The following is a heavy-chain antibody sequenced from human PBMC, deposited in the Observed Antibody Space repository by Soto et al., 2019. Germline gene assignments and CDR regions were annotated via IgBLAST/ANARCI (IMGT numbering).Heavy chain of an antibody. V-gene: IGHV4-34*01. D-gene: IGHD6-19*01. Sequence: PSETLSLTCAVYGGSFSGYYWSWIRQPPGKGLEWIGEINHSGGTNYNPSLKSRVTISVDTSKNQFSLKLSSVTAADTAVYYCASDSSGWYYFDYWGQGTLVTVSS. CDR3: ASDSSGWYYFDY. CDR2: INHSGGT. J-gene: IGHJ4*02. CDR1: GGSFSGYY.